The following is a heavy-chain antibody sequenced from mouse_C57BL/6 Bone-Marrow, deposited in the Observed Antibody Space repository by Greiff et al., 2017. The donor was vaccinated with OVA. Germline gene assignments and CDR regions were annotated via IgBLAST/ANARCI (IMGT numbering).Heavy chain of an antibody. V-gene: IGHV1-85*01. J-gene: IGHJ1*03. CDR2: IYPRDGST. CDR1: GYTFTSYD. CDR3: AREEPIYYDYDWYFDV. Sequence: VKVVESGPELVKPGASVKLSCKASGYTFTSYDINWVKQRPGQGLEWIGWIYPRDGSTKYNEKFKGKATLTVDTSSSTAYMELHSLTSEDSAVYFCAREEPIYYDYDWYFDVWGTGTTVTVSS. D-gene: IGHD2-4*01.